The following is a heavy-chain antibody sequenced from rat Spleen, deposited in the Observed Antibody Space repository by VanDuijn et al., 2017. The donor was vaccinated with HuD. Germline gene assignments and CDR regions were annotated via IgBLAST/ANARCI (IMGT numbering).Heavy chain of an antibody. CDR2: ISPSGGST. J-gene: IGHJ2*01. CDR3: ARHGLSNNYAY. V-gene: IGHV5-19*01. CDR1: GFTFSNYG. D-gene: IGHD1-10*01. Sequence: EVQLVESGGGLVQPGRSLKLSCAASGFTFSNYGMHWIRQAPTKGLEWVASISPSGGSTYYRDSVKGRFTISRDNTKSTLYLQMDSLRSEDTASYSCARHGLSNNYAYWGQGVMVTVSS.